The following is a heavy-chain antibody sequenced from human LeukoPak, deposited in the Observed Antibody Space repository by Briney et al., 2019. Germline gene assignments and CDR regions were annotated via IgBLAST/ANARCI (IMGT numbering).Heavy chain of an antibody. Sequence: SVKVSCKASGGTFSSYAISWVRQAPGQGLEWMGGIIPIFGTANYAQKLQGRVTMTTDTSTSTAYMELRSLRSDDTAVYYCARGLPSFDPWGQGTLVTVSS. V-gene: IGHV1-69*05. CDR3: ARGLPSFDP. CDR2: IIPIFGTA. J-gene: IGHJ5*02. CDR1: GGTFSSYA. D-gene: IGHD2-21*02.